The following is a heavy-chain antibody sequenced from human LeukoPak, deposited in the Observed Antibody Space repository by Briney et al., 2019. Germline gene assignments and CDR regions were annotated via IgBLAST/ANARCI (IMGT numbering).Heavy chain of an antibody. CDR2: INHSGST. CDR1: GGSFSGYY. V-gene: IGHV4-34*01. D-gene: IGHD5-12*01. CDR3: ARDLTVATRFDP. Sequence: SETLSLTCAVYGGSFSGYYWSWIRQPPGKGLEWIGEINHSGSTNYNPSLKSRVTISVDTSKNRFSLKLSSVTAADTAVYYCARDLTVATRFDPWGQGTLVTVSS. J-gene: IGHJ5*02.